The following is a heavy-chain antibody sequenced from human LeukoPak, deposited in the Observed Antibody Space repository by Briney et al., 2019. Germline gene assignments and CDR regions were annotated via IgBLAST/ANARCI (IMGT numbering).Heavy chain of an antibody. V-gene: IGHV3-7*01. Sequence: GGSLRLSCAASGFTFSNYWMSWFRQAPGRGLECVASIKQDGSEKHYVDSVKGRFSISRDNAQTSLYLQMNSLRAEDTAMYYCARGRGLDYWGQGTLVTVSS. D-gene: IGHD3-10*01. CDR1: GFTFSNYW. CDR3: ARGRGLDY. CDR2: IKQDGSEK. J-gene: IGHJ4*02.